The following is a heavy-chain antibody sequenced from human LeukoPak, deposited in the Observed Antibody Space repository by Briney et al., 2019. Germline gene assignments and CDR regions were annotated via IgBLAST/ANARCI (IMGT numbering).Heavy chain of an antibody. CDR3: ARPYGAYYYDSSGYPSSFDY. Sequence: SETLSLTCTVSGGSISSYYWSWIRQPAGKGLEWIGRIYTSGSTNYNPSLKSRVTISVDTSKNQFSLKLSSVTAADTAVYYCARPYGAYYYDSSGYPSSFDYWGQGTLVTVSS. D-gene: IGHD3-22*01. J-gene: IGHJ4*02. V-gene: IGHV4-4*07. CDR2: IYTSGST. CDR1: GGSISSYY.